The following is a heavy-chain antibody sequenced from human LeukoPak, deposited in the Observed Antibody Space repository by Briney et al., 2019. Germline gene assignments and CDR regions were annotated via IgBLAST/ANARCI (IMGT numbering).Heavy chain of an antibody. CDR2: INPNSGGT. CDR3: AREEYSGYELDY. D-gene: IGHD5-12*01. CDR1: GYTFTGYY. Sequence: ASVKVSCKASGYTFTGYYMHWVRQAPGQGLEWMGRINPNSGGTNYAQKFQGRVTMTRDTSISTAYMELSRLRSDDTAVYYCAREEYSGYELDYWGQGTLVTVSS. V-gene: IGHV1-2*06. J-gene: IGHJ4*02.